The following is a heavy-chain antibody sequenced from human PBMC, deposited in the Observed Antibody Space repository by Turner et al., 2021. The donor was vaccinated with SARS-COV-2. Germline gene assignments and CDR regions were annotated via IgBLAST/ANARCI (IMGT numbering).Heavy chain of an antibody. Sequence: QVQPVESGGGVVQPGWCLRTTCAALGLTLRCSGMHWVRQGQSKGREWVAFRTFDGSSKYYADAVKGRFTISRDNSKNTLYLQMNSLRAEDTAIYYCAKDHGLHDYDDSSGYWGTFDYWGQGTLVTVSS. V-gene: IGHV3-30*18. J-gene: IGHJ4*02. CDR1: GLTLRCSG. CDR3: AKDHGLHDYDDSSGYWGTFDY. D-gene: IGHD3-22*01. CDR2: RTFDGSSK.